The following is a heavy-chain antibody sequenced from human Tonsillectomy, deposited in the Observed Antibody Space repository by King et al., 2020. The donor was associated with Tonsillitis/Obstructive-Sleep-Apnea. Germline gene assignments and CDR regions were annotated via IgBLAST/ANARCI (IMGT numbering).Heavy chain of an antibody. V-gene: IGHV4-39*01. CDR1: GGSIISSSYY. D-gene: IGHD4-11*01. Sequence: QLQESGPGLVKPSETLSLTCTVSGGSIISSSYYWGWIRQPPGKGLEWIGSIYYSGSTYYNPSLKSLVTISVDTSKNQFSLKLSSVTAADTAVYYCSPVNRHSNSYYGASYWFDPRGQGTLVTVSS. J-gene: IGHJ5*02. CDR3: SPVNRHSNSYYGASYWFDP. CDR2: IYYSGST.